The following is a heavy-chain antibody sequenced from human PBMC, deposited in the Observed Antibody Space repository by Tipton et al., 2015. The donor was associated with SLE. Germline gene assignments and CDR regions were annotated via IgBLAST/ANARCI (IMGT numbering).Heavy chain of an antibody. CDR2: IHYSGSA. V-gene: IGHV4-31*03. Sequence: GLVKPSETLSLSCTVSGGSISSGGYYWSWIRQQSGKGLEWIGYIHYSGSAYYNPSLKSRLSISVDTSKNQFSLNLNSVTAADTAVYYCARRHYTSSSYFDPWGQGTLVTVSS. CDR3: ARRHYTSSSYFDP. CDR1: GGSISSGGYY. D-gene: IGHD6-6*01. J-gene: IGHJ5*02.